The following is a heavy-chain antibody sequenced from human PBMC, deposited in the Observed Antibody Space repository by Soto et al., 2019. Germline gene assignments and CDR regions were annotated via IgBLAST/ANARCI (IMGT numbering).Heavy chain of an antibody. CDR3: ARSITFDWLFFDN. D-gene: IGHD3-9*01. J-gene: IGHJ4*02. V-gene: IGHV4-4*02. CDR1: GGSISRSNW. CDR2: IYHSGST. Sequence: SETLSLTCAVSGGSISRSNWRSWVRQPPGKGLEWIGEIYHSGSTNHHPSLKSRVTISVDKSKNQFSLKLTSLTAADTAVYYCARSITFDWLFFDNWGQGTLVTVSS.